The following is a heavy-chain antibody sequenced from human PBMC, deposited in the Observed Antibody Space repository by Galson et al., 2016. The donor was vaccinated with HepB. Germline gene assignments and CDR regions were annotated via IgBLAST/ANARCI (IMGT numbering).Heavy chain of an antibody. CDR2: ITPSGGT. CDR1: GDSISSTYW. D-gene: IGHD3/OR15-3a*01. Sequence: SETLSLTCAVSGDSISSTYWRSWVRQPPGQGLEWIGEITPSGGTNYNPSLRSRVTISEDRSKNQFSLRLSSVTAADTAVYYCAAHPVDFSYWGQGMLVTVSS. CDR3: AAHPVDFSY. J-gene: IGHJ4*02. V-gene: IGHV4-4*02.